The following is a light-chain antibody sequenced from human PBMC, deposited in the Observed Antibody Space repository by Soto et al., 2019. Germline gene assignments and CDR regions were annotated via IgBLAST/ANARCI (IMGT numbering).Light chain of an antibody. Sequence: QSMLTQPPSVSGAPGQRVTISCTGSSSNIGAGYDVHWYQQLPGTAPKLLIYGNSNRPSGVPDRFSGSRSGTSASLAITGLQAEDEADYYCQSYDISLSGRVFGGGTKLTVL. V-gene: IGLV1-40*01. CDR1: SSNIGAGYD. CDR3: QSYDISLSGRV. CDR2: GNS. J-gene: IGLJ3*02.